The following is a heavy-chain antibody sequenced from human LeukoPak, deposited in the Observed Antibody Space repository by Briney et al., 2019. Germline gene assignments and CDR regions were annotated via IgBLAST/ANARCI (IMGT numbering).Heavy chain of an antibody. J-gene: IGHJ2*01. CDR3: ARGKPSGYSYGALWYFDL. CDR1: GGTFSSYA. CDR2: IIPILGIA. D-gene: IGHD5-18*01. V-gene: IGHV1-69*04. Sequence: ASVKVSCKASGGTFSSYAISWVRQAPGQGLEWMGRIIPILGIANYAQKFQGRVTITADKSTSTAYMELSSLRSEDTAVYYCARGKPSGYSYGALWYFDLWGRGTLVTVSS.